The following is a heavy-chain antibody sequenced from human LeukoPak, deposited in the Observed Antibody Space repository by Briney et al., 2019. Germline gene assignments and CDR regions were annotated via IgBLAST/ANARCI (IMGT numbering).Heavy chain of an antibody. D-gene: IGHD6-13*01. CDR3: AKDLLRSSWSWFDP. J-gene: IGHJ5*02. V-gene: IGHV4-4*07. CDR2: IYSTGST. CDR1: GGSISSYY. Sequence: SETLSLTCTVSGGSISSYYWGWIRQPAAKGLECIRRIYSTGSTTYHPSLKSRVSLSVDTSKNQFSLKLSPVAPAVTAVYYWAKDLLRSSWSWFDPWGQGTLVTVSS.